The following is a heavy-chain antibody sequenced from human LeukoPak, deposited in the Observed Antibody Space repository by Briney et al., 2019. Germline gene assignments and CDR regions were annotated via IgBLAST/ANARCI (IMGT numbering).Heavy chain of an antibody. Sequence: ASVKVSCKASGYTFTGYYMRWVRQAPGQGLEWMGWINPNSGGTNYAQKFQGRVTMTRDTSISTAYMELSRLRSDDTAVYYCARDPPYYYDSSGYDYWGQGTLVTVSS. J-gene: IGHJ4*02. CDR1: GYTFTGYY. D-gene: IGHD3-22*01. CDR2: INPNSGGT. CDR3: ARDPPYYYDSSGYDY. V-gene: IGHV1-2*02.